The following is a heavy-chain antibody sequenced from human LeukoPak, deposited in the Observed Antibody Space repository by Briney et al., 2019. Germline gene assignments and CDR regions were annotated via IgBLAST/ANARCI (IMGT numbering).Heavy chain of an antibody. Sequence: GGSLRLSCAASGITFSSYAMSWVRQAPGKGLEWVSTISGSSASIYYADSVKGRFTISRDNSKNTLYLQMSSLRAEDTAVYYCAKIGGIDSGGQGPLVTVSS. D-gene: IGHD4-23*01. CDR3: AKIGGIDS. J-gene: IGHJ4*02. CDR1: GITFSSYA. CDR2: ISGSSASI. V-gene: IGHV3-23*01.